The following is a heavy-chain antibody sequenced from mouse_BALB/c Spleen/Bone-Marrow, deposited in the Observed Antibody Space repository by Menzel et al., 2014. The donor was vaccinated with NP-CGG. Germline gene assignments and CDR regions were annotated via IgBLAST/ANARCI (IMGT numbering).Heavy chain of an antibody. CDR3: ASHPNYRDLLRYFDV. V-gene: IGHV5-6*02. D-gene: IGHD2-12*01. J-gene: IGHJ1*01. Sequence: EVKLVESGGDLVKPGGSLKLSCAASGFTFSTYGMSWVRQTPDKRLEWVATISSGGSYTYYPDSVKGRFTISRDNAKNTLYLQMSSLKSEDTAMYYCASHPNYRDLLRYFDVWGAGTTVTVSS. CDR2: ISSGGSYT. CDR1: GFTFSTYG.